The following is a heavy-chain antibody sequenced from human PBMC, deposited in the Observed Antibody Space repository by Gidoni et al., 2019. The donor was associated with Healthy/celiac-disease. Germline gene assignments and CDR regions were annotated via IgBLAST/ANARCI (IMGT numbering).Heavy chain of an antibody. J-gene: IGHJ5*02. CDR2: FIPIYGTA. Sequence: QVQLVQSGAAVKKPGSSVKFSCKASGGTFSSYAISWLRQAPGQGLAWMGGFIPIYGTANYAQKFQGRVTITADKTTSTAYMELSSLRSEDAAVYYCARGGIWQLARNWFDPWGQGTLVTVSS. D-gene: IGHD6-6*01. CDR1: GGTFSSYA. CDR3: ARGGIWQLARNWFDP. V-gene: IGHV1-69*06.